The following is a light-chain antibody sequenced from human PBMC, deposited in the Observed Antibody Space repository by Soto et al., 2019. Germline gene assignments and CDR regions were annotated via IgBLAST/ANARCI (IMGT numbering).Light chain of an antibody. CDR1: QSVSSY. Sequence: EIVLTQSPATLSLSPGERATLSCRASQSVSSYLAWYQQKPGQAPRLLIYDASNRATGIPARFSGSGSGTDFTLTISSLEPEDFAVYYCQHYNSYSEAFGQGTRLEIK. J-gene: IGKJ5*01. V-gene: IGKV3-11*01. CDR3: QHYNSYSEA. CDR2: DAS.